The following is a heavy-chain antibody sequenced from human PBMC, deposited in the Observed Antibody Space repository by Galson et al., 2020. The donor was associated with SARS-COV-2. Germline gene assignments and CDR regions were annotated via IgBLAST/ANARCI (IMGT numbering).Heavy chain of an antibody. Sequence: ASVKVSCKASGYTFTSYYIHWVRQAPGQGLELMGIINPSGGGPTYAQKFQGRVTMTRDTSTSTVYMELSSLRSEDTAVYYCARDSQGGNDYNYLLFWGQGTLVTVSS. J-gene: IGHJ4*02. V-gene: IGHV1-46*01. CDR2: INPSGGGP. CDR3: ARDSQGGNDYNYLLF. D-gene: IGHD4-4*01. CDR1: GYTFTSYY.